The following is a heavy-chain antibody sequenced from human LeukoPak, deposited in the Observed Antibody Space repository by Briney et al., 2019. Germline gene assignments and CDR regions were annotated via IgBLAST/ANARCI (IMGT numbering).Heavy chain of an antibody. CDR1: GYTFTSYG. V-gene: IGHV1-18*01. CDR2: ISAYNGNT. D-gene: IGHD2-2*01. J-gene: IGHJ1*01. Sequence: ASVKVSCKASGYTFTSYGISWVRQAPGQGLEWMGWISAYNGNTNYAQKLQGRVTMTTDTSTSTAYMELRSLRSDDTAVYYCAKDQVPAAPAAEYFQHWGQGTLVTVSS. CDR3: AKDQVPAAPAAEYFQH.